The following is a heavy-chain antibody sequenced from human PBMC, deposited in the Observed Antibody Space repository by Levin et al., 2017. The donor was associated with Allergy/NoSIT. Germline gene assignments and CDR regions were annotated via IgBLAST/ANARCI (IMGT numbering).Heavy chain of an antibody. D-gene: IGHD4-17*01. CDR1: GGTFSSYA. CDR3: ARADAVTTVTTLDYYYYYMDV. Sequence: KISCKASGGTFSSYAISWVRQAPGQGLEWMGGIIPIFGTANYAQKFQGRVTITADKSTSTAYMELSSLRSEDTAVYYCARADAVTTVTTLDYYYYYMDVWGKGTTVTVSS. CDR2: IIPIFGTA. V-gene: IGHV1-69*06. J-gene: IGHJ6*03.